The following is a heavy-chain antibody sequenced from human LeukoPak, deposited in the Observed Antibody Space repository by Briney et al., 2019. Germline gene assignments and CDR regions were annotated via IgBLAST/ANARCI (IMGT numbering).Heavy chain of an antibody. Sequence: SETLSLTCTVSGGSISSYYWSWIRQPPGKGLEWIAYIHYRGSTDYNPSLKSRVTISVDTSKNQFSLKLNSVTAADTAVYYCARESAYSGWFDYWGQGTLVTVSS. V-gene: IGHV4-59*01. CDR1: GGSISSYY. CDR3: ARESAYSGWFDY. CDR2: IHYRGST. D-gene: IGHD6-19*01. J-gene: IGHJ4*02.